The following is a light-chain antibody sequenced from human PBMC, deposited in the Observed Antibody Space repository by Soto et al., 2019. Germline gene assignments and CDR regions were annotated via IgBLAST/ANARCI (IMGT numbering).Light chain of an antibody. V-gene: IGKV3-20*01. CDR3: QQYASFYT. J-gene: IGKJ2*01. Sequence: EIVLTQSPGTLSLSPGERATLSCRASQSVTSNYLAWYQQKPGQAPRLLIYGASSRAAGIPDRFSGSGSGTDFTLTISRLEPEDFAVYYCQQYASFYTFDQGTQLEIK. CDR2: GAS. CDR1: QSVTSNY.